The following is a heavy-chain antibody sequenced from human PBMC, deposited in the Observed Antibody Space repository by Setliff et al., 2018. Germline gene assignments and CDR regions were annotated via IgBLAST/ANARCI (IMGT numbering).Heavy chain of an antibody. CDR3: ARAGSAAAGRKGIFEY. CDR1: GYSFNSYY. CDR2: INPGGGSS. J-gene: IGHJ4*02. V-gene: IGHV1-46*02. Sequence: GSVKVSCKASGYSFNSYYMHWVRQAPGQGLEWMGIINPGGGSSSSTEKFQGRVTMTRDTSASTVYMEMGNLTSDDTAVYYCARAGSAAAGRKGIFEYWGQGSLVTVSS. D-gene: IGHD6-13*01.